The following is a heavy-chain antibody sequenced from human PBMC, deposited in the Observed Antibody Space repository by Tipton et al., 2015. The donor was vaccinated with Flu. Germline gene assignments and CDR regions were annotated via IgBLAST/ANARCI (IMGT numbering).Heavy chain of an antibody. D-gene: IGHD6-19*01. CDR1: GFIFSSYE. CDR3: ARGIDSGWNYYYGMDV. Sequence: AASGFIFSSYEMHWGRQAPGKGLEWVSYISSGGSTIYYADSVQGRFTISRDNAKNSLYLQMNSLRAEDTAVYYCARGIDSGWNYYYGMDVWGQGTTVAVSS. CDR2: ISSGGSTI. V-gene: IGHV3-48*03. J-gene: IGHJ6*02.